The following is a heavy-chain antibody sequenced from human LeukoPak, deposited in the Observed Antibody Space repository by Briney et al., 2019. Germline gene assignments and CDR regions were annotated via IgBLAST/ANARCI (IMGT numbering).Heavy chain of an antibody. CDR3: ARDPISRRDNWFDP. CDR1: GYTFTSYG. D-gene: IGHD6-13*01. V-gene: IGHV1-18*01. Sequence: GASVKVSCKASGYTFTSYGISWVRQAPGQGLEWMGWISAYNGNTNYAQKLQGRVTMTTDTSTSAAYMELRSLRSDDTAVYYCARDPISRRDNWFDPWGQGTLVTVSS. CDR2: ISAYNGNT. J-gene: IGHJ5*02.